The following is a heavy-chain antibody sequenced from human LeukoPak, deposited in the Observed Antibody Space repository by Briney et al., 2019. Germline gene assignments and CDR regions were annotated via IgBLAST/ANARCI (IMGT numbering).Heavy chain of an antibody. Sequence: GGSLRLSCAASGFTFSSYWMHWVRQAPGKGLVWVSRINRDGSSTSYADSVKGRFTISRDNAKNTLYLQMNSLRAEATAVYYCARPTNIMATIESWFDPSGQGTLVTVSS. CDR3: ARPTNIMATIESWFDP. J-gene: IGHJ5*02. D-gene: IGHD5-12*01. CDR2: INRDGSST. CDR1: GFTFSSYW. V-gene: IGHV3-74*01.